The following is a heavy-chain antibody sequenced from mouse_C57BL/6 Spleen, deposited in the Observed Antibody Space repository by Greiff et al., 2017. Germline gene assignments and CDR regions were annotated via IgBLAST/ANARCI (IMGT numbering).Heavy chain of an antibody. J-gene: IGHJ3*01. CDR1: GYTFTSYW. V-gene: IGHV1-52*01. Sequence: QVQLQQPGAELVRPGSSVNLSCKASGYTFTSYWMHWVKQRPIQGLEWIGNIDPSDSETHYNQKFKDKATLTVDKSSSTAYMQLSSLTSEDSAVYYGARLLTGTVAYWGQGTLVTVSA. CDR2: IDPSDSET. D-gene: IGHD4-1*01. CDR3: ARLLTGTVAY.